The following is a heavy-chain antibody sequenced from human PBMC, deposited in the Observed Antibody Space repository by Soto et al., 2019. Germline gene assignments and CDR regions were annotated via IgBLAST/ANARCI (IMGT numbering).Heavy chain of an antibody. Sequence: GGSLRLSCAASGFTFSSYAMSWVRQAPGKGLEWVSAISGSGGSTYYADSVKGRFTISRDNSKNTLYLQMNSLRAEDTAVYYCAKGRGIVVVPAAPPLYWGQGTLVTVSS. CDR1: GFTFSSYA. CDR2: ISGSGGST. D-gene: IGHD2-2*01. J-gene: IGHJ4*02. V-gene: IGHV3-23*01. CDR3: AKGRGIVVVPAAPPLY.